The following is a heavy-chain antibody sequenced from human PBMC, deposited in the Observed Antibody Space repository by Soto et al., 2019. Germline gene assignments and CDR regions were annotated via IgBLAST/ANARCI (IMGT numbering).Heavy chain of an antibody. V-gene: IGHV4-30-4*01. CDR1: GGSISSGDYY. Sequence: QVQLQESGPGLVKPSQTLSLTCTVSGGSISSGDYYWSWIRQPPGKGLEWIGYILYSGTTNYNPSLESRLTRSVDTSKNQFSLKLTSVTAAATAVYYCARNGALDYWGRGTLVTVSS. CDR2: ILYSGTT. CDR3: ARNGALDY. D-gene: IGHD2-8*01. J-gene: IGHJ4*02.